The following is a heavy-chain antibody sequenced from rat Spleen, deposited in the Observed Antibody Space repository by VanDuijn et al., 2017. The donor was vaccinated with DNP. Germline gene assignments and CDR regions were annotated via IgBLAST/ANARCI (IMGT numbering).Heavy chain of an antibody. V-gene: IGHV5-7*01. CDR3: VRPHVPYYGYTFYFDS. Sequence: EVLLVESGGGLVQPGRSLKLSCAVSGFTFSDYYMAWVRQAPAKGLEWVATISYNGGTPYYRDSVKGRFTISRDNAQSTLYLQMDSLRSEDTTTYYCVRPHVPYYGYTFYFDSWGQGVMVTVSS. CDR2: ISYNGGTP. J-gene: IGHJ2*01. CDR1: GFTFSDYY. D-gene: IGHD1-9*01.